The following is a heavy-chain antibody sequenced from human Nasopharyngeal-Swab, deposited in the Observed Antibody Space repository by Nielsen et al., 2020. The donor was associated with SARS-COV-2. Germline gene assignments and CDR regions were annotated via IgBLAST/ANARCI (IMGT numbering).Heavy chain of an antibody. CDR1: GFTFDDYA. J-gene: IGHJ3*02. D-gene: IGHD2-21*01. CDR3: AKSPGEDAFDI. V-gene: IGHV3-9*01. Sequence: GGSLRLSCAASGFTFDDYAMHWVWQAPGKGLEWVSGISWNSGSIGYADSVKGRFTISRDNAKNSLYLQMNSLRAEDTALYYCAKSPGEDAFDIWGQGTMVTVSS. CDR2: ISWNSGSI.